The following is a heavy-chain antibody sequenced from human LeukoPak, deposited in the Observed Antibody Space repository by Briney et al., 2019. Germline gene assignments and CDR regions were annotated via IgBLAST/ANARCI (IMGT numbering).Heavy chain of an antibody. V-gene: IGHV1-2*02. Sequence: GASVKVSCEASGYTFTGYFMHWVRQAPGQGLEWMGWINPNTGGTNFAQTFQGRVTMTRDTSISTAYMELSRLRSDDTAVYYCARDERYDSSGYPFDYWGQGTLVTVSS. CDR2: INPNTGGT. J-gene: IGHJ4*02. CDR1: GYTFTGYF. D-gene: IGHD3-22*01. CDR3: ARDERYDSSGYPFDY.